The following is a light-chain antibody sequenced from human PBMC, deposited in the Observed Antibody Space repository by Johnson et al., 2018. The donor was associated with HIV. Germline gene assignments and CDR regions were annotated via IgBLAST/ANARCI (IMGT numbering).Light chain of an antibody. J-gene: IGLJ1*01. CDR2: DNN. Sequence: QSVLTQPPSVSAAPGQTVTISCSGSSSNVGSSFVSWYRQVPGTAPKLLIYDNNKRPSGIPGRFSGSKSGPSATLGITGLQTGAEADYYCGTWDSSLRAGVFGTGTKVTVL. V-gene: IGLV1-51*01. CDR1: SSNVGSSF. CDR3: GTWDSSLRAGV.